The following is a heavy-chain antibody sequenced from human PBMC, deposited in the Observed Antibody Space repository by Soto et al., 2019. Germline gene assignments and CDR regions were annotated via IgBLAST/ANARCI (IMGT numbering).Heavy chain of an antibody. CDR2: ISAYNYNT. V-gene: IGHV1-18*01. D-gene: IGHD1-26*01. J-gene: IGHJ5*02. CDR1: GYTFTSYG. CDR3: ARVVGALGHWFDP. Sequence: QVQLVQSGAEVKKPGASVKVSCKASGYTFTSYGLSWVRQAPGQGLEWMGGISAYNYNTNYAQKLQGRVTMATDTSTSTAYMELRSLISDDTAVYDCARVVGALGHWFDPWGQGTLVTVSS.